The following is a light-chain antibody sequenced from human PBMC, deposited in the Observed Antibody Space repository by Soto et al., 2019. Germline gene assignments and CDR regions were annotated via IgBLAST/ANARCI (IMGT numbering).Light chain of an antibody. V-gene: IGKV3D-20*01. CDR1: QSVSSNY. CDR3: QQYGSSRT. J-gene: IGKJ1*01. Sequence: EIVLTQSPATLSLSPGERATLSCGASQSVSSNYLAWYQQQPGLPPRLLIYAASNRATGPPERFSGSGAGEDFPPTISLLAHEDSAVYYRQQYGSSRTFGQGTKADIK. CDR2: AAS.